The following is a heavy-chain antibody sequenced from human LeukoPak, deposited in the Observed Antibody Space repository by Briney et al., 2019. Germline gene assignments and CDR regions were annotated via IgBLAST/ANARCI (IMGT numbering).Heavy chain of an antibody. CDR3: ARVHIKNSLVPFDY. V-gene: IGHV1-18*01. J-gene: IGHJ4*02. CDR1: GYTFTSYG. Sequence: ASVKVPCKASGYTFTSYGISWVRQAPGQGLEWMGWISAYNGNTNYAQKLQGRVTMTTDTSTSTAYMELRSLRSDDTAVYYCARVHIKNSLVPFDYWGQGTLVTVSS. CDR2: ISAYNGNT. D-gene: IGHD6-13*01.